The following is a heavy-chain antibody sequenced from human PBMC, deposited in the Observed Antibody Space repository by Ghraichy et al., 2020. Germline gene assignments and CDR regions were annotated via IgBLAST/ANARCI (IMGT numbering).Heavy chain of an antibody. CDR2: IRYDGSNK. CDR1: GFTFSSYG. J-gene: IGHJ6*03. CDR3: AKDSSYDFWSGPNGYYMDV. Sequence: LSLTCAASGFTFSSYGMHWVRQAPGKGLEWVAFIRYDGSNKYYADSVKGRFTISRDNSKNTLYLQMNSLRAEDTAVYYCAKDSSYDFWSGPNGYYMDVWGKGTTVTVSS. V-gene: IGHV3-30*02. D-gene: IGHD3-3*01.